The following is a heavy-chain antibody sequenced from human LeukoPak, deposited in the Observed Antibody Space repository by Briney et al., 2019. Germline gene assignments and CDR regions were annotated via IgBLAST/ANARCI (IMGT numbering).Heavy chain of an antibody. CDR2: IRSKANSYAT. V-gene: IGHV3-73*01. CDR3: TRRAVASDY. J-gene: IGHJ4*02. CDR1: GFTFSGSA. D-gene: IGHD6-19*01. Sequence: AGSLKLTCAASGFTFSGSAMHWVRQPSGKGLEWVGRIRSKANSYATASAASVKGTFTISRDDSKNTAYLQMNSLKTEDTAVYDCTRRAVASDYWGQGALVTVSS.